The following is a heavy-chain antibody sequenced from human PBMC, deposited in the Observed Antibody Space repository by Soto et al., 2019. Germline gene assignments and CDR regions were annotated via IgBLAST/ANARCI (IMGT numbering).Heavy chain of an antibody. CDR3: ARSRYNDY. J-gene: IGHJ4*02. CDR2: ISSSGSSI. CDR1: GFTFSSYS. Sequence: EVQLVESGGGLVQPGGSLRLSCAASGFTFSSYSMNWVRQAPGKGLEGISYISSSGSSISYTDSVKGRFTISRDNAKNSLSLQMNSLGAGDTAVYYCARSRYNDYWGQGTLVTVSS. V-gene: IGHV3-48*01. D-gene: IGHD1-1*01.